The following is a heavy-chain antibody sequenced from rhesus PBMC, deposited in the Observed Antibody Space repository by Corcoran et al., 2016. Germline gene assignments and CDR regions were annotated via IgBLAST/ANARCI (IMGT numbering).Heavy chain of an antibody. V-gene: IGHV3S25*01. J-gene: IGHJ4*01. Sequence: VEAGGGFGKPWGTLRIHCAASGFAFRGYYMDWVRQAPGKGLEWVSAINSGGGSTYYADSVKGRFTISRDNSKNTLSLQMNSLRAEDTAVYYCATRLTVAAFDYWGQGVLITVSS. CDR1: GFAFRGYY. CDR2: INSGGGST. D-gene: IGHD4-29*01. CDR3: ATRLTVAAFDY.